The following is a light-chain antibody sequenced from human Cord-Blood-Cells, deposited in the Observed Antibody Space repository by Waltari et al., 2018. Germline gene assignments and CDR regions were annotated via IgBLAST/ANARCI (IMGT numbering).Light chain of an antibody. V-gene: IGKV1-39*01. J-gene: IGKJ5*01. CDR2: AAS. Sequence: DFQMTQSQSPLSASVGARVTITCRASQSISIYLNWYQQKPGKAPKLLIYAASSLQSGVPSRFSGSGSGTDFTLTISSLQPEDFATYYCQQSYSTPITFGQGTRLEIK. CDR1: QSISIY. CDR3: QQSYSTPIT.